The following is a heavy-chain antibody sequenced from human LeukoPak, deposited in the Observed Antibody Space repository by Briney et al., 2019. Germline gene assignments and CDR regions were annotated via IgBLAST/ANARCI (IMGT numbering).Heavy chain of an antibody. Sequence: PGGSLRLSCAASGFTFSSYNMNWVRQAPGKGLEWVSSISSSSSTIYYADSVKGRFTISRDNAKNSLYLQMNSLRAEDTAVYYCAAAVVPAAIEYWGQGTLVTVSS. CDR1: GFTFSSYN. J-gene: IGHJ4*02. CDR2: ISSSSSTI. CDR3: AAAVVPAAIEY. V-gene: IGHV3-48*04. D-gene: IGHD2-2*01.